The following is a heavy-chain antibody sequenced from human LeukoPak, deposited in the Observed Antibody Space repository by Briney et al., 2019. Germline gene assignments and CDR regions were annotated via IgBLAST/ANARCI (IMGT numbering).Heavy chain of an antibody. V-gene: IGHV1-2*02. CDR3: ARPQRDSSGYYYFDY. D-gene: IGHD3-22*01. J-gene: IGHJ4*02. CDR2: INPNSGGT. Sequence: ASVKVSCKASGYTFTSYYMHWVRQAPGQGLEWMGWINPNSGGTNYAQKFQGRVTMTRDTSISTAYMELSRLRSDDTAVYYCARPQRDSSGYYYFDYWGQGTLVTVSS. CDR1: GYTFTSYY.